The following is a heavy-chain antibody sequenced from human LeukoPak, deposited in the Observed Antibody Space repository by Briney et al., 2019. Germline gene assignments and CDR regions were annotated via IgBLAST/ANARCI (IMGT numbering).Heavy chain of an antibody. Sequence: WRSLPLSCAASGFTFSSYGMHGVRQSPGKGLEWVAVISYDGSNKYYADSVKGRFTISRENSKNTLYLHMNSLRAEDTAVYYSAKASLNPNSGSSRRNFDYWGQGTLVTASS. CDR2: ISYDGSNK. V-gene: IGHV3-30*18. CDR3: AKASLNPNSGSSRRNFDY. CDR1: GFTFSSYG. D-gene: IGHD1-26*01. J-gene: IGHJ4*02.